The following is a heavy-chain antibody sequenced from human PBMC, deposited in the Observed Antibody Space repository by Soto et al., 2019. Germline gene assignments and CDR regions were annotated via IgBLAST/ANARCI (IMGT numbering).Heavy chain of an antibody. Sequence: EIQLLESGGDLVHPGGSLRLSCAASGVTFSSYAMSWVRQAPGKGLNWVSSISGSGGTTYYADSVKGRFTISRDNSKNAVYLQMNSLRAEDTAVDYCAQGTNWNYDDWGRGTLVTVSS. D-gene: IGHD1-7*01. CDR3: AQGTNWNYDD. CDR2: ISGSGGTT. J-gene: IGHJ4*02. CDR1: GVTFSSYA. V-gene: IGHV3-23*01.